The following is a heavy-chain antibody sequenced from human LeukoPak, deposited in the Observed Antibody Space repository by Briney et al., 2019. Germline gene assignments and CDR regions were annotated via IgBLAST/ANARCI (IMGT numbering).Heavy chain of an antibody. J-gene: IGHJ3*02. CDR3: ARRYSSGWYRPAGDAFDI. Sequence: ASVKVSCKASGYTFTSNGISWVRQAPGQGLEWMGLISAYNGNTNYSQKLQGRVTMTTDTSTSTAYMELRSLRSDATAVYYCARRYSSGWYRPAGDAFDIWGQGTMVTVSS. CDR1: GYTFTSNG. V-gene: IGHV1-18*01. CDR2: ISAYNGNT. D-gene: IGHD6-19*01.